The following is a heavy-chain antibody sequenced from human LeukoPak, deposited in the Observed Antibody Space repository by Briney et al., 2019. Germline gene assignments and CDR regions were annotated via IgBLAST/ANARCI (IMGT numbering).Heavy chain of an antibody. D-gene: IGHD6-19*01. V-gene: IGHV1-2*02. CDR1: GYTFTGYY. CDR3: ARIAVAGTDFGY. Sequence: ASVKVSCKASGYTFTGYYMHWVRQAPGQGLEWMGWINPNSGGTNYAQNFQGRVTPTRDTSISTAYMELSRLRSDDTAVYYCARIAVAGTDFGYWGQGTLVTVSS. J-gene: IGHJ4*02. CDR2: INPNSGGT.